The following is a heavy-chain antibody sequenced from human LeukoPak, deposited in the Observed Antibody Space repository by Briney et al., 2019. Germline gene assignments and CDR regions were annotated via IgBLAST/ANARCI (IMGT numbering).Heavy chain of an antibody. CDR1: GFTFSRYA. V-gene: IGHV3-23*01. Sequence: GGSLRLSCAASGFTFSRYAMSWVRQAPGKGLEWVSGISGSGGSTYYADSVKGRFTISRDNSKNTLYLQMNSLRAEDTAVYYCAKAYSSSWEPIDYWGQGTLVTASS. CDR3: AKAYSSSWEPIDY. J-gene: IGHJ4*02. CDR2: ISGSGGST. D-gene: IGHD6-13*01.